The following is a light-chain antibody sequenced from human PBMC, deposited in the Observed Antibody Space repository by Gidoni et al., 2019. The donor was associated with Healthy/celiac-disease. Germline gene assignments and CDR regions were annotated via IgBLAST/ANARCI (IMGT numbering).Light chain of an antibody. J-gene: IGLJ2*01. CDR3: CSYAGSNAWV. V-gene: IGLV2-23*01. Sequence: QSALTQPAPVCGSPGQSITISCTGTSSDVGSYNLVSWYQQHPGKAPKLMIYEGSKRPSGVSNRFSGSTSGNAASLTISELQAKDGADYYCCSYAGSNAWVFGGGTKLTVL. CDR2: EGS. CDR1: SSDVGSYNL.